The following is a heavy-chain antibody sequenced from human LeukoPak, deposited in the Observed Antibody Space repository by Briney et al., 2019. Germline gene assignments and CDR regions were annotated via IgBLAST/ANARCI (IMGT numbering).Heavy chain of an antibody. CDR2: INQDASVR. V-gene: IGHV3-7*01. CDR3: ARDPGSSSFDL. D-gene: IGHD6-13*01. CDR1: GLSFSTYW. Sequence: GGSLRLSWAASGLSFSTYWRSWVGQTPAKGLDFVANINQDASVRNYMDSLKGRCTISRDNAKKSVYLEINSLRADDTAVYYCARDPGSSSFDLWGQGALVTVSS. J-gene: IGHJ4*02.